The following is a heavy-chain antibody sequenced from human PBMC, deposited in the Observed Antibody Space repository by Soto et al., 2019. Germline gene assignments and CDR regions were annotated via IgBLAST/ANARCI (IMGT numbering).Heavy chain of an antibody. CDR2: IIPIFGTA. D-gene: IGHD6-13*01. CDR1: GGTFSSYA. V-gene: IGHV1-69*13. CDR3: ARTPGIAAARNHYYFDY. Sequence: SVKVSCKASGGTFSSYAISWVRQAPGQGLEWMGGIIPIFGTANYAQKFQGRVTITADESTSTAYMELSSLRSEDTAVYYCARTPGIAAARNHYYFDYWGQGTLVTVSS. J-gene: IGHJ4*02.